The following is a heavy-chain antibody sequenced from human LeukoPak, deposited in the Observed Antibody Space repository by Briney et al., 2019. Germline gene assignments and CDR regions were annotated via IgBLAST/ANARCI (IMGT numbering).Heavy chain of an antibody. CDR1: GDSISSSSTYY. CDR2: MYYTGNT. V-gene: IGHV4-39*01. D-gene: IGHD3-10*01. CDR3: ARQAAGNYFGSGSYYP. J-gene: IGHJ5*02. Sequence: PSETLSLTCTVSGDSISSSSTYYWVWLRQPPGKGLEWIGSMYYTGNTYYNPSLRSRVAISVDMSKNQFSLKLNSMTAADTAVYYCARQAAGNYFGSGSYYPWGQGTLVAVSS.